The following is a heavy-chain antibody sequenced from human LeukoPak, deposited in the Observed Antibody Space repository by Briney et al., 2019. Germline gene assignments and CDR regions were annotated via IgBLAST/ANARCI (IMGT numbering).Heavy chain of an antibody. V-gene: IGHV3-21*01. CDR1: GFTFSSYS. CDR2: ISSTSSYI. D-gene: IGHD3-10*02. J-gene: IGHJ4*02. CDR3: ARGGGAYVPGYFDY. Sequence: GGSLRLSCAASGFTFSSYSMNWVSQAPRKGLEWVSSISSTSSYIYYADSVKGRFTIFRDNAKNSLYLQMNCRRAEDTAVYYCARGGGAYVPGYFDYWGQGTLVTVSS.